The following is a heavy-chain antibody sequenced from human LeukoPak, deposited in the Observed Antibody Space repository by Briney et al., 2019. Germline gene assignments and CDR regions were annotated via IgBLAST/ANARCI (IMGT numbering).Heavy chain of an antibody. J-gene: IGHJ5*02. D-gene: IGHD4-17*01. CDR2: ISSSSSYI. Sequence: GGSLRLSCAASGFTFSSYSMNWVRQAPGKGLGWVSSISSSSSYIYYADSVKGRFTISRDNAKNSLYLQMNSLRAEDTAVYYCARERTSHYGDYDWFDPWGQGTLVTVSS. V-gene: IGHV3-21*01. CDR1: GFTFSSYS. CDR3: ARERTSHYGDYDWFDP.